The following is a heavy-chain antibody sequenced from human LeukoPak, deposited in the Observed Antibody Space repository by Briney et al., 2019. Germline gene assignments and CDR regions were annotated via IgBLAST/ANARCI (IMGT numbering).Heavy chain of an antibody. D-gene: IGHD1-7*01. V-gene: IGHV1-8*01. Sequence: ASVKVSCKASGYTFTSYDINWVQQATGQGLEWMGWMNPNSGNTGYAQKFQGRVTMTRNTSISTAYMELSSLRSEDTAVYYCARGGTEGNWNYENWFDPWGQGTLVTVSS. CDR3: ARGGTEGNWNYENWFDP. J-gene: IGHJ5*02. CDR2: MNPNSGNT. CDR1: GYTFTSYD.